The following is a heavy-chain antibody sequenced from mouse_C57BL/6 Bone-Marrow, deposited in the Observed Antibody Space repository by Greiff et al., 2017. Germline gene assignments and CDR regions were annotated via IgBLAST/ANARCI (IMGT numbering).Heavy chain of an antibody. Sequence: VQLQQSGAELVRPGASVKLSCTASGFNIKDYYMHWVKQRPEQGLEWIGRIDPEDGDTEYAPKFQGKATMTADTSSNTAYLQLSSLTSEDTAVYYCTSGSYGSNYYSYFDVWGTGTTVTVSS. J-gene: IGHJ1*03. CDR2: IDPEDGDT. D-gene: IGHD1-1*01. CDR1: GFNIKDYY. V-gene: IGHV14-1*01. CDR3: TSGSYGSNYYSYFDV.